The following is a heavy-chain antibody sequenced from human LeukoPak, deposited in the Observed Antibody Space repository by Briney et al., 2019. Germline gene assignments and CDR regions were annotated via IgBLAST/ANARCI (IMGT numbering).Heavy chain of an antibody. J-gene: IGHJ4*02. CDR2: IKEDGSEK. V-gene: IGHV3-7*01. Sequence: PGGSLRLSCAASGFTFLNYWMAWVRQAPGKGLEWVASIKEDGSEKFHVDSVTGRFTISRDNARNSQYLQMNSLRVEDTAVYYCARDATRGGDFDYWGRGILVTVSS. D-gene: IGHD2-21*01. CDR3: ARDATRGGDFDY. CDR1: GFTFLNYW.